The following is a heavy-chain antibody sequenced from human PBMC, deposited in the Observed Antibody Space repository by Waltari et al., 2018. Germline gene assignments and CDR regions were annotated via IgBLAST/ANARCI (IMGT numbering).Heavy chain of an antibody. J-gene: IGHJ6*04. D-gene: IGHD2-15*01. CDR3: ARDLVVAAPDDYDYGMDV. CDR1: GFTFSRYE. Sequence: EVQLVESGGGLVQPGGSLRLSCAASGFTFSRYEMHWVRQAPGQWLEWVSYISSSGSTRECADAVKGRFTISRDNAKNSLYVQMNSLRAEETAVDYCARDLVVAAPDDYDYGMDVWGKGTTVTVSS. CDR2: ISSSGSTR. V-gene: IGHV3-48*03.